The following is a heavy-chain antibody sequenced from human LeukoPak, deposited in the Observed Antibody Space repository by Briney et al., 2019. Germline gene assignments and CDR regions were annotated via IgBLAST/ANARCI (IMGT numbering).Heavy chain of an antibody. Sequence: GESLKTSCKGSGYSFTSSWVGWVRQMPGKGLEWMGIIYPGDSDTRYSPSFQGQVTISADRSISTAYLQWSSLKASDSAMYYCARLSIPGSDWYGYYFDYWGQGTLVTVSS. J-gene: IGHJ4*02. D-gene: IGHD6-19*01. CDR1: GYSFTSSW. V-gene: IGHV5-51*01. CDR2: IYPGDSDT. CDR3: ARLSIPGSDWYGYYFDY.